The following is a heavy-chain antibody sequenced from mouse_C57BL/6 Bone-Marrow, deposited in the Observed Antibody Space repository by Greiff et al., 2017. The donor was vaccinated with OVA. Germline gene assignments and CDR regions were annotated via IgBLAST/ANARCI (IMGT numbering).Heavy chain of an antibody. Sequence: VQLVESGAELVRPGTSVKVSCKASGYAFTNYLIEWVKQRPGQGLEWIGVINPGSGGTNYNEKFKGKATLTADKSSSTAYMQLSSLTSEDSAVYFWASRIYYFGLSWGQGTPVTVSA. J-gene: IGHJ3*01. CDR3: ASRIYYFGLS. CDR2: INPGSGGT. V-gene: IGHV1-54*01. CDR1: GYAFTNYL. D-gene: IGHD1-1*01.